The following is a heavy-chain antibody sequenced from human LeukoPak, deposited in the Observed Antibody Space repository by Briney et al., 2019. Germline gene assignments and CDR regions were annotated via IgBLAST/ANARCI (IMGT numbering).Heavy chain of an antibody. CDR2: ISGSGGST. CDR1: GFTFSSYA. Sequence: GGSLRFSCAASGFTFSSYAMSWVRQAPGRGLEWVSAISGSGGSTYYADSVKGRFTISRDNSKNTLYLQMNSLRAEDTAVYYCAKDEGLVGATTFDYWGQGTLVTVSS. J-gene: IGHJ4*02. D-gene: IGHD1-26*01. CDR3: AKDEGLVGATTFDY. V-gene: IGHV3-23*01.